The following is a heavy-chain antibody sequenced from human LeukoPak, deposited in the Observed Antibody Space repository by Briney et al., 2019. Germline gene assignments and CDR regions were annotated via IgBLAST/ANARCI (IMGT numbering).Heavy chain of an antibody. V-gene: IGHV1-69*13. CDR3: ARDPYCSSTSCYGV. Sequence: SVKVSCKASGYTFTGYYMHWVRQAPGQGLEWMGGIIPIFGTANYAQKFQGRVTITADESTSTAYMELSSLRSEDTAVYYCARDPYCSSTSCYGVWGQGTLVTVSS. CDR2: IIPIFGTA. J-gene: IGHJ4*02. CDR1: GYTFTGYY. D-gene: IGHD2-2*01.